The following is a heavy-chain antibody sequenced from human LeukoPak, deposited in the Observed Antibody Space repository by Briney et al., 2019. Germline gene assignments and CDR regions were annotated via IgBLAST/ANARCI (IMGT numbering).Heavy chain of an antibody. CDR2: IDSTGDYT. J-gene: IGHJ4*02. CDR1: GFTFRSYA. V-gene: IGHV3-23*01. D-gene: IGHD3-22*01. Sequence: PGGSLRLSCAASGFTFRSYAMSWVRQAPGKGLDWVSAIDSTGDYTYHADSVKGRLTISRDNSKNTLYLQMNSLRAEDTAVYYCARDPPNYDSSEYYFDNWGQGTLVTVSS. CDR3: ARDPPNYDSSEYYFDN.